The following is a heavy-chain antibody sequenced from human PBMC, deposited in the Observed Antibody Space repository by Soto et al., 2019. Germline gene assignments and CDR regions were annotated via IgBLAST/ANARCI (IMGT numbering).Heavy chain of an antibody. CDR2: IIPILGIA. V-gene: IGHV1-69*02. J-gene: IGHJ6*03. Sequence: QVQLVQSGAEVKKPGSSVKVSCKASGGTFSSYTISWVRQAPGQGLEWMGRIIPILGIANYAQKFQGRVTITADKSTSTAYMELSSLRSEDTAVYYCARSSDIPPGYSSGQPPHRPYYYYYMDVWGKGTTVTVSS. D-gene: IGHD5-18*01. CDR1: GGTFSSYT. CDR3: ARSSDIPPGYSSGQPPHRPYYYYYMDV.